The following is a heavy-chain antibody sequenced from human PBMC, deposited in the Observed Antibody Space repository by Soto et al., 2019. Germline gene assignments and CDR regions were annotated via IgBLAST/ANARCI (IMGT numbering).Heavy chain of an antibody. D-gene: IGHD3-9*01. Sequence: GGSLRLSCAASGFPFSIYEMNWVRQSPGKGLEWVSYISISGSTIYYADSVKGRFTISRDNAKNSLYLQMNSLRAEDTAVYYCAREDDYDILTWYDALDIRSQGTMVTVS. CDR1: GFPFSIYE. CDR3: AREDDYDILTWYDALDI. V-gene: IGHV3-48*03. J-gene: IGHJ3*02. CDR2: ISISGSTI.